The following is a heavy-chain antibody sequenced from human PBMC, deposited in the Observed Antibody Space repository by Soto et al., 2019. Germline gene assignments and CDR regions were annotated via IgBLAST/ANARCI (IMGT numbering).Heavy chain of an antibody. Sequence: SQTLSLTCAISGDSVSSNSAAWNWIRQSPSRGLEWLGRTYYRSKWYNDYAVSVKSRITINPDTSKNQFSLQLNSVTPEDTAVYCCASDEYDSSGYYYDGKSYYYYYGMYFWGQGPRVT. J-gene: IGHJ6*02. D-gene: IGHD3-22*01. CDR2: TYYRSKWYN. V-gene: IGHV6-1*01. CDR3: ASDEYDSSGYYYDGKSYYYYYGMYF. CDR1: GDSVSSNSAA.